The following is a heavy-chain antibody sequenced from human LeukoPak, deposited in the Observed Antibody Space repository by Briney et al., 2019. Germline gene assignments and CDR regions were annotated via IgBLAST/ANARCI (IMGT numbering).Heavy chain of an antibody. CDR2: IWYDGSNK. D-gene: IGHD3-22*01. J-gene: IGHJ6*02. Sequence: GGSLRLSCAASGFTFSSYGMHWVRQAPGKGLEWVVVIWYDGSNKYYADSVKGRFTISRDNSKNTLYLQMNSLRAEDTAVYYCARDPGGIVASHYYYGMDVWGQGTTVTVSS. CDR1: GFTFSSYG. CDR3: ARDPGGIVASHYYYGMDV. V-gene: IGHV3-33*01.